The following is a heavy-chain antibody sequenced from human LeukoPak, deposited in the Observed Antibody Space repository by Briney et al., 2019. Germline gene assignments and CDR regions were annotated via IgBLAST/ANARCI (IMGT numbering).Heavy chain of an antibody. V-gene: IGHV4-39*01. Sequence: SETLSLTCTVSGGSVSSNSYYWGWIRQPPGKGLKWIGSIYYSGSTYYNPSLKSRVTISVDTSKNQFSLKLSSVTAADTAVYYCARNRYYYGSGTYGVPNWFDPWGQGTLVTVSS. J-gene: IGHJ5*02. CDR1: GGSVSSNSYY. CDR2: IYYSGST. D-gene: IGHD3-10*01. CDR3: ARNRYYYGSGTYGVPNWFDP.